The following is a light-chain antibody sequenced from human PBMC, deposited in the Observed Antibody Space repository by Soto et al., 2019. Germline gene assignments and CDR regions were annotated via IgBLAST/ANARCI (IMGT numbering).Light chain of an antibody. Sequence: QSALTQPASVSASPGQSITISCTGTSSDVGGSNFVSWYQQHPGKPPTLIIYDVATRPSGVSNRFSGSKSGSTASLIISRLQTEDEADYYCVSFTSSTTYVFGSGTKLTVL. CDR2: DVA. CDR1: SSDVGGSNF. J-gene: IGLJ1*01. CDR3: VSFTSSTTYV. V-gene: IGLV2-14*03.